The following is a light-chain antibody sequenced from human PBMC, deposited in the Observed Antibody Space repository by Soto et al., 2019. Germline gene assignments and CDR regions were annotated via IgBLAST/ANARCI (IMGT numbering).Light chain of an antibody. CDR3: AAWDDSLSAAV. Sequence: QSVLTQSPSASGTPGQRVPISCSGSSSNIGSNYVYWYQQLPGTAPKLLIYRNDERPSGVPDRFSGSKSDTSASLAISGLRSEDEADYFCAAWDDSLSAAVFGGGTKLTVL. V-gene: IGLV1-47*01. CDR1: SSNIGSNY. J-gene: IGLJ2*01. CDR2: RND.